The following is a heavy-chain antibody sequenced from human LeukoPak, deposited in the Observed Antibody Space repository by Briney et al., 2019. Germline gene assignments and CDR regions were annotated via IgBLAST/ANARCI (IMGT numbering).Heavy chain of an antibody. CDR1: GGSISSSSYY. J-gene: IGHJ4*02. Sequence: PSETLSLTCTVSGGSISSSSYYWGWIRQPPGKGLEWIGSIYYSGSTNYNPSLKSRVTISVDTSKNQFSLKLSSVTAADTAVYYCAGGDDSSGYYRPYYFDYWGQGTLVTVSS. V-gene: IGHV4-39*07. CDR2: IYYSGST. D-gene: IGHD3-22*01. CDR3: AGGDDSSGYYRPYYFDY.